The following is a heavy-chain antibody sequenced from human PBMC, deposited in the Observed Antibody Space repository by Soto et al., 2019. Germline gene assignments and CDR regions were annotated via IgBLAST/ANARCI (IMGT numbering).Heavy chain of an antibody. CDR2: IYSGGST. V-gene: IGHV3-66*01. CDR1: GFTVSSNY. D-gene: IGHD3-3*01. J-gene: IGHJ6*03. CDR3: ARVNATSYYDFWSGYYTGSPKKNPFYYYYMDV. Sequence: GGSLRLSCAASGFTVSSNYMSWVRQAPGKGLEWVSVIYSGGSTYYADSVKGRFTISRDNSRNTLYLQMNSLRAEDTAVYYCARVNATSYYDFWSGYYTGSPKKNPFYYYYMDVWGKGTTVTVSS.